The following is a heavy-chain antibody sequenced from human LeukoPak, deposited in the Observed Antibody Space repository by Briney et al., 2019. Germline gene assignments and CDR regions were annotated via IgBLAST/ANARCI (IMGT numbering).Heavy chain of an antibody. CDR1: GFTFSIYA. CDR2: ITSSGDGT. D-gene: IGHD3-22*01. Sequence: PGESLRLSCAASGFTFSIYAMSWVRQAPGKGPQWVSSITSSGDGTYYADSVKGRFTISRDNSENMLYLQMNSLRVEDTAVYFCAKDRPNYYGSNGHYYRRDGDYWGQGTLVTVSS. CDR3: AKDRPNYYGSNGHYYRRDGDY. J-gene: IGHJ4*02. V-gene: IGHV3-23*01.